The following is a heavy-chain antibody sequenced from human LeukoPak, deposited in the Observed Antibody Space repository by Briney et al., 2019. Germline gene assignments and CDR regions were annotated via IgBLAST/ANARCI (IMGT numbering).Heavy chain of an antibody. CDR3: ARPMVATVVEPGAFDI. CDR1: GFTFSSYG. D-gene: IGHD4-23*01. Sequence: GGSLRLSCAASGFTFSSYGMHWVRQAPGKGLEWVAVIWYDGSNKYYADSVKGRFTISRDNSKNTLYLQMNSLRAEDTAVYYCARPMVATVVEPGAFDIWGQGTMVTVS. J-gene: IGHJ3*02. CDR2: IWYDGSNK. V-gene: IGHV3-33*01.